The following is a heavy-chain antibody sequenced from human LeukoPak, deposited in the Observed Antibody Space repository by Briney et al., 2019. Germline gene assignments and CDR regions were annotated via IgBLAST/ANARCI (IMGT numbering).Heavy chain of an antibody. V-gene: IGHV4-39*01. Sequence: SETLSLTCTVSGGSISSSSYYWGWIRQPPGKGLEWIGSIYYSGSTYYNPSLKSRVTISVDTSKNQFSLKLSSVTAADTAVYYCARLAWYYLDYWGQGTLVTVSS. CDR3: ARLAWYYLDY. CDR2: IYYSGST. J-gene: IGHJ4*02. CDR1: GGSISSSSYY. D-gene: IGHD3/OR15-3a*01.